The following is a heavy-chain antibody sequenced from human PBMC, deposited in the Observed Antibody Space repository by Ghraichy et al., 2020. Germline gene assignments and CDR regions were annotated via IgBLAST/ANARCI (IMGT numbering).Heavy chain of an antibody. CDR2: INPNSGGT. J-gene: IGHJ4*02. CDR3: ARDRRYYYDSSGYEH. CDR1: GYTFTGYY. V-gene: IGHV1-2*02. D-gene: IGHD3-22*01. Sequence: ASVKVSCKASGYTFTGYYMHWVRQAPGQGLEWMGWINPNSGGTNYAQKFQGRVTMTRDTSISTAYMELSRLRSDDTAVYYCARDRRYYYDSSGYEHWGQGTLVTVSS.